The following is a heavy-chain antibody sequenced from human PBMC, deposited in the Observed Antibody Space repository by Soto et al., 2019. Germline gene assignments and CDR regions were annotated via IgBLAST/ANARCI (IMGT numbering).Heavy chain of an antibody. CDR1: GGTFRSYT. Sequence: SVEVGCEASGGTFRSYTMSWVRQAPGQGLEWMGRIIPILGIANYAQKFQGRVTITADKSTSTAYMELSSLRSEDTAVYYFASENTQTDDAFDIWGHGTMVTVSS. CDR2: IIPILGIA. J-gene: IGHJ3*02. V-gene: IGHV1-69*02. CDR3: ASENTQTDDAFDI.